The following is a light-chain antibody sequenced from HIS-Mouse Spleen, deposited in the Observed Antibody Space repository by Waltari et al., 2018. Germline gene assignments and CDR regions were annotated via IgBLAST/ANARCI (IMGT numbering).Light chain of an antibody. J-gene: IGLJ2*01. CDR1: SSDVGSYNR. Sequence: QSALTQPPSVSGSPGQSVTIPCTGPSSDVGSYNRVSWYQQPPGTAPKLMIYEVSNRPSGVPDRFSGSKSGNTASLTISGLQAEDEADYYCSLYTSSSTLVFGGGTKLTVL. V-gene: IGLV2-18*01. CDR3: SLYTSSSTLV. CDR2: EVS.